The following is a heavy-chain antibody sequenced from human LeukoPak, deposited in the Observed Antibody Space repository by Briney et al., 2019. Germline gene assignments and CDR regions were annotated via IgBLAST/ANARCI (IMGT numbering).Heavy chain of an antibody. J-gene: IGHJ4*02. D-gene: IGHD3-16*01. CDR1: GFSFSTYG. V-gene: IGHV3-33*01. Sequence: AGSLRLSCAASGFSFSTYGMHWVRQAPGKGLEWVALIWNAGTNTYYADSVKGRFTISRDNSKNTLYLQMNSLRAEDTAVYYCAGDTPPGGDYYFDYWGQGTLVIVSS. CDR2: IWNAGTNT. CDR3: AGDTPPGGDYYFDY.